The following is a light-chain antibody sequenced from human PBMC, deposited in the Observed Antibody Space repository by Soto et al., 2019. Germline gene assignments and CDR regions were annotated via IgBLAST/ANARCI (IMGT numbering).Light chain of an antibody. Sequence: EILMTQSPATLSVSPGERATLSCRASQSVRSNLAWYQQKPGQAPRLLIYGASTRATGIPARFSGSGSGTDFTLTISSLEPEDFAVYYCQQHSSSITFGQGTRLEIK. J-gene: IGKJ5*01. V-gene: IGKV3-15*01. CDR2: GAS. CDR3: QQHSSSIT. CDR1: QSVRSN.